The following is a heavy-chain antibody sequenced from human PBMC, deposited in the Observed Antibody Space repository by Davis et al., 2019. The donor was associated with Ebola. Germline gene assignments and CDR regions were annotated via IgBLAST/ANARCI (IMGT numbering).Heavy chain of an antibody. Sequence: AASVKVSCKASGYTFSGYYINWVRQAPGQGLEWMGRINPKSGATNYAQRFQGRVTMTRDTSISTAYMELRSLRSDDTAVYYCARAEYPWGQGTLVTVSS. CDR3: ARAEYP. CDR1: GYTFSGYY. CDR2: INPKSGAT. D-gene: IGHD3-10*01. V-gene: IGHV1-2*06. J-gene: IGHJ5*02.